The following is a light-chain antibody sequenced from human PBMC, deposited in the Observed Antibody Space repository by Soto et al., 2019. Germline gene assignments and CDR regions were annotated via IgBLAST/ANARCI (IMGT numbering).Light chain of an antibody. CDR3: KQYASFSPA. CDR2: YAS. J-gene: IGKJ1*01. CDR1: QSISKH. V-gene: IGKV1-5*01. Sequence: DVQMTQSPSTLSASVGDRVTITCRASQSISKHLAWHQLWPGKALRLLIYYASTLDRGVPSRFSGSGSGTEYTLTIISLQPDDFATYYCKQYASFSPAFGQGTKVGI.